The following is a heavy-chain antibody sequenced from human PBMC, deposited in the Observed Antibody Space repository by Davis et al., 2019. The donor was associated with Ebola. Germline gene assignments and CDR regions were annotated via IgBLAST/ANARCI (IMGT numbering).Heavy chain of an antibody. D-gene: IGHD2-15*01. J-gene: IGHJ5*02. CDR2: IIPILGIA. CDR3: ATDTLGYCSSGSCYSANWFDP. CDR1: GYTFTSYD. V-gene: IGHV1-69*04. Sequence: SVKVSCKTSGYTFTSYDINWVRQAPGQGLEWMGRIIPILGIANYAQKFQGRVTITADKSTSTAYMELSSLRSEDTAVYYCATDTLGYCSSGSCYSANWFDPWGQGTLVTVSS.